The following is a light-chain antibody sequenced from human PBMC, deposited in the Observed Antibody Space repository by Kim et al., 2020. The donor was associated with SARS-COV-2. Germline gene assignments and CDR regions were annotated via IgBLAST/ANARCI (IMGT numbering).Light chain of an antibody. CDR3: QQYNDWPPLT. V-gene: IGKV3-15*01. J-gene: IGKJ4*01. Sequence: SPGESATLSCRASQSVSSNVAWYQQRRGQAPRLLIDGASTRATGIPGRFSGSVSGTEFTLTISSLQSEDFAVYFCQQYNDWPPLTFGGGTKVDIK. CDR1: QSVSSN. CDR2: GAS.